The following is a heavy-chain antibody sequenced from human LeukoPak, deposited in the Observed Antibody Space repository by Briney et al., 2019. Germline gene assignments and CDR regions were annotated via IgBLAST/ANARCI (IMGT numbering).Heavy chain of an antibody. Sequence: SQTLSLTCTVSGGSISSGGYYWSWIRQPPGKGLEWIGYIYHSGSTYYNPSLKSRVTISVDRSKNQFSLKLSSVTAADTAVYYCARTQGYSYGIPSGGFDYWGQGTLVTVSS. J-gene: IGHJ4*02. V-gene: IGHV4-30-2*01. D-gene: IGHD5-18*01. CDR3: ARTQGYSYGIPSGGFDY. CDR2: IYHSGST. CDR1: GGSISSGGYY.